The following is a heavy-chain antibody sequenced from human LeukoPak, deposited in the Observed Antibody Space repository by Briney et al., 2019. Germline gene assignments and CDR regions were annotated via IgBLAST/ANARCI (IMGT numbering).Heavy chain of an antibody. CDR2: ISGSGGST. J-gene: IGHJ6*03. CDR1: GFTFSSYA. V-gene: IGHV3-23*01. D-gene: IGHD3-3*01. Sequence: GGSLRLSCAASGFTFSSYAMSWVRQAPGKGLEWVSAISGSGGSTCYADSVKGRFTISRDNSKNTLYLQMNSLRAEDTAVYYCAKSPPHDFWSGYPYYYYYYMDVWGKGTTVTVSS. CDR3: AKSPPHDFWSGYPYYYYYYMDV.